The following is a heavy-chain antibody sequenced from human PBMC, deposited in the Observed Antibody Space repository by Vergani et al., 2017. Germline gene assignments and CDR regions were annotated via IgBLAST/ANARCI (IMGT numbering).Heavy chain of an antibody. CDR3: TRHGYYCSGSYRGYGMDV. J-gene: IGHJ6*02. CDR2: IRSKANSYAT. V-gene: IGHV3-73*02. CDR1: GFTFSGSA. D-gene: IGHD3-10*01. Sequence: EVQLVESGGGLVQPGGSLKLSCAASGFTFSGSAMHWVRQASGKGLEWVGRIRSKANSYATAYAASVKGRFTISRDDSKNTAYLQMNSLKTEDTAVYYCTRHGYYCSGSYRGYGMDVWGQGTTVTVSS.